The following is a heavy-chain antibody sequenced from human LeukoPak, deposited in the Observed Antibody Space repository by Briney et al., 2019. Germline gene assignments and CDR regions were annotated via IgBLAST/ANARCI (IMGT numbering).Heavy chain of an antibody. CDR1: GFTFGDYG. CDR3: TRYSSGWPYYYYGMDV. Sequence: GGSLRLSCTASGFTFGDYGMSWVRQAPRKGLEWVGFIRSKAYGGTTEYAASVKGRFTISRDDSKSIAYLQMNSLKTEDTAVYYCTRYSSGWPYYYYGMDVWGQGTTVTVSS. V-gene: IGHV3-49*04. CDR2: IRSKAYGGTT. J-gene: IGHJ6*02. D-gene: IGHD6-19*01.